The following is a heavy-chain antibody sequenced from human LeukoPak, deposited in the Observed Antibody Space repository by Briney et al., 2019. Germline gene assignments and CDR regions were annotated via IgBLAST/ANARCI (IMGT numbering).Heavy chain of an antibody. Sequence: GGSLRLSCAASGFTFSSYAMTWVRQGPGEGLEWVSTIGSSGAGTYYADSVKGRFTISRDNSKKTLYLQMNSLRAEDTAVYYCARGPFDYWGQGTLVSVSS. CDR1: GFTFSSYA. CDR2: IGSSGAGT. J-gene: IGHJ4*02. CDR3: ARGPFDY. V-gene: IGHV3-23*01.